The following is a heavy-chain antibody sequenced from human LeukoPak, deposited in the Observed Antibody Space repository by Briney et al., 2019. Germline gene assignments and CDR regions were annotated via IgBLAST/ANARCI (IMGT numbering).Heavy chain of an antibody. V-gene: IGHV4-59*01. Sequence: SETLSLTCTVSGGSISSYYWSWIRQPPGKGLEWIGHIYYSGSTNYNPSLKSRVTISIDTSKNQFSLRLSSVTAADTAVYYCARGAAGYSYGWGLGTLVTVSS. CDR1: GGSISSYY. D-gene: IGHD5-18*01. J-gene: IGHJ4*02. CDR2: IYYSGST. CDR3: ARGAAGYSYG.